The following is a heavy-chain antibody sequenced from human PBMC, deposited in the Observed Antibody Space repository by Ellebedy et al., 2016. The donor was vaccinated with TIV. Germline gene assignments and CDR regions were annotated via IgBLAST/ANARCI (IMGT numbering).Heavy chain of an antibody. CDR3: ARGGSGSYYNYNCFDP. J-gene: IGHJ5*02. CDR2: IYYSGST. V-gene: IGHV4-39*07. D-gene: IGHD3-10*01. CDR1: GGSISSSSYY. Sequence: GSLRLSCTVSGGSISSSSYYWGWIRQPPGKGLEWIGGIYYSGSTYYNPSLKSRVTISVDRSKNQFSLRLSSVTAADTAVYYCARGGSGSYYNYNCFDPWGQGTLVTVSS.